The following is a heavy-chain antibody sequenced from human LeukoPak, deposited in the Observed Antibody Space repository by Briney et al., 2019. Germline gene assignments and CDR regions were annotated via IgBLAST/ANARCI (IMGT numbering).Heavy chain of an antibody. D-gene: IGHD5-12*01. Sequence: PSETLSLTCAVYGGSFSGYYWSWIRQPPGKGLEWIGEINHSGSTNYNPSLKSRVTISVDTSRNQFSLKLSSVTAADTAVYYCASSPLLSDSGGYDYSHYFDYWGQGTLVTVSS. CDR3: ASSPLLSDSGGYDYSHYFDY. CDR2: INHSGST. CDR1: GGSFSGYY. J-gene: IGHJ4*02. V-gene: IGHV4-34*01.